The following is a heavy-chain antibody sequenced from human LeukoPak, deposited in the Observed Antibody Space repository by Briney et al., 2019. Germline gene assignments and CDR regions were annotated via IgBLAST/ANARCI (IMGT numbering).Heavy chain of an antibody. J-gene: IGHJ4*02. CDR2: ISYDGSNK. V-gene: IGHV3-30*18. CDR3: AKDSGGILANGY. D-gene: IGHD1-26*01. CDR1: GFTFSSYG. Sequence: GRSLRLSCAASGFTFSSYGMHWVRQAPGKGLEWVAVISYDGSNKYYADSVKGRFTISRDNSKNTPYLQMNSLRAEDTAVYYCAKDSGGILANGYWGQGTLVTVS.